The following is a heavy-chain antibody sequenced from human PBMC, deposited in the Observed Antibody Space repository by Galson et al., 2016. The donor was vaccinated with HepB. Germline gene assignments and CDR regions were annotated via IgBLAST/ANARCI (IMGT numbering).Heavy chain of an antibody. CDR3: AREGSYGDCSFDY. CDR1: GFTFSHYA. CDR2: ISYDGSNK. Sequence: SCAASGFTFSHYAIHWVRQAPGKGLEWVAVISYDGSNKYYADSVKGRFTISRDDSKNTLYLQMNSLRAEDTAVYYCAREGSYGDCSFDYWGQGALVTVSS. J-gene: IGHJ4*02. V-gene: IGHV3-30-3*01. D-gene: IGHD2-21*02.